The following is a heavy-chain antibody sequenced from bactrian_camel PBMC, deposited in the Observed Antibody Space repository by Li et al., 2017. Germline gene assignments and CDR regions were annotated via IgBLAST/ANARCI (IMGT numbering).Heavy chain of an antibody. V-gene: IGHV3S63*01. CDR3: AADVIPSPYHAWRLGENGY. Sequence: HVQLVESGGGSVQAEGSLRLSCAASGYFSKRCMAWFRQAPGKEREGVAALHLSAGNTYYSDSVQGRFTISRDAAKRTVQLQMNSLKPEGTAVYYCAADVIPSPYHAWRLGENGYWGLGTQVTVS. J-gene: IGHJ6*01. CDR2: LHLSAGNT. CDR1: GYFSKRC.